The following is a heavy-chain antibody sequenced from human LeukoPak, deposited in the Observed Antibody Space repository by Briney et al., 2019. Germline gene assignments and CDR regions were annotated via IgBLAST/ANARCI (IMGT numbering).Heavy chain of an antibody. CDR1: GGSISSYY. Sequence: KSSETLSLTCTVSGGSISSYYWSWIRQPPGKGLEWIGYIYYSGSTNYNPSLKSRVTISVDTSKNQFSLKLSSVTAADTAVYYCARDGTIIRFLGGEDAFDIWGQGTMVTVSS. D-gene: IGHD3-3*01. V-gene: IGHV4-59*01. CDR3: ARDGTIIRFLGGEDAFDI. J-gene: IGHJ3*02. CDR2: IYYSGST.